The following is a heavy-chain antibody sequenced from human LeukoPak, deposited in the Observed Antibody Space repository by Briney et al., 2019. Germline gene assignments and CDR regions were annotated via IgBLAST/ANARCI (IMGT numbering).Heavy chain of an antibody. Sequence: PGRSLRLSCAASGFTFSSYGMHWVRQPPGKGLEWVAVISYDGSNKYYADSVKGRFTISRDNSKNTPYLQMNSLRAEGTAVYYCAKDSTGTDYWGQGTLVTVSS. V-gene: IGHV3-30*18. J-gene: IGHJ4*02. CDR3: AKDSTGTDY. CDR2: ISYDGSNK. CDR1: GFTFSSYG. D-gene: IGHD1-1*01.